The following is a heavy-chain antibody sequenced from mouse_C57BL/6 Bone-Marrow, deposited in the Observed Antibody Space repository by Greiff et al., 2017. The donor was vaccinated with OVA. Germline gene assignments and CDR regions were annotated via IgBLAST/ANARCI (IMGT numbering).Heavy chain of an antibody. J-gene: IGHJ4*01. D-gene: IGHD1-1*01. CDR2: IYPRSGNT. CDR1: GYTFTSYG. V-gene: IGHV1-81*01. CDR3: ARYRIYYYGSRAMDY. Sequence: QVQLQQSGAELARPGASVKLSCKASGYTFTSYGISWVKQRTGQGLEWIGEIYPRSGNTYYNEKFKGKATLTADKSSSTAYMELRSLTSEDSAVYFCARYRIYYYGSRAMDYWGQGTSVTVSS.